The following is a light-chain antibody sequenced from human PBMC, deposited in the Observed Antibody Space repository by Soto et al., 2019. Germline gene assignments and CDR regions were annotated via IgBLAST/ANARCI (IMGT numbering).Light chain of an antibody. CDR2: DAS. CDR1: QSVSTC. CDR3: QQCNNWPLT. J-gene: IGKJ4*01. Sequence: EIVLTQSPATLSLSPGERATLSCRASQSVSTCLAWYKQKPGQAPRLLIYDASNRATGIPARFSGSGSGTDFTLTVSNLESEDFAVYYCQQCNNWPLTFGGGTKVDI. V-gene: IGKV3-11*01.